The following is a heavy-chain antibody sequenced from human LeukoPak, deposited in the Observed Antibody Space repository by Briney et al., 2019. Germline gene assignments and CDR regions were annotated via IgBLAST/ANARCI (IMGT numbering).Heavy chain of an antibody. J-gene: IGHJ3*02. CDR3: AKYSSSSLYAFDI. V-gene: IGHV4-30-2*01. CDR1: GGSISSGGYY. CDR2: IYHSGST. D-gene: IGHD6-6*01. Sequence: SQTLSLTCTVSGGSISSGGYYWSWIRQPPGKGLEWIGYIYHSGSTYYNPSLKSRVTISVDRSKNQFSLKLSSVTAADTAVYYCAKYSSSSLYAFDIWGQGTMVTVSS.